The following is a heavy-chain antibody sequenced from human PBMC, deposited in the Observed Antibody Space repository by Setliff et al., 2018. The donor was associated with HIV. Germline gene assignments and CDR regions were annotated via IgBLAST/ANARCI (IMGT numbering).Heavy chain of an antibody. D-gene: IGHD3-3*01. CDR3: ARDFSRSGYFDS. CDR1: GDSLSSDYYY. Sequence: LSLTCTVSGDSLSSDYYYWTWIRQHPEKGLEWIGYLYYSGSTLYNPSLRSRLSMSVDTSKNQFSLELSSVTAADTAVYFCARDFSRSGYFDSWGQGKLVTVSS. J-gene: IGHJ4*02. CDR2: LYYSGST. V-gene: IGHV4-31*03.